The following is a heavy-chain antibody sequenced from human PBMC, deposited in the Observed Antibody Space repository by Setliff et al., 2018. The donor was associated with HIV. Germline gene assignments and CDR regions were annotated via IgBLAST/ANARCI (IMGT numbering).Heavy chain of an antibody. V-gene: IGHV4-59*01. CDR1: GASISTYY. CDR3: ARDRGSFNFWGGLARGDNLVDP. CDR2: IFYSGSS. Sequence: SETLSLTCTVSGASISTYYWSWIRQPPGKGLEWIGYIFYSGSSNYNPSLKSRVTMSVDTSKNQFSLSLTSVTAAGTAVYYCARDRGSFNFWGGLARGDNLVDPRGQGTLVTVSS. D-gene: IGHD3-16*01. J-gene: IGHJ5*02.